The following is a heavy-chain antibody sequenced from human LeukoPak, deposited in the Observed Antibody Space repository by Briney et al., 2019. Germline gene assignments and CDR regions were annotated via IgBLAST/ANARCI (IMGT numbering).Heavy chain of an antibody. J-gene: IGHJ3*02. CDR2: IYYSGST. V-gene: IGHV4-30-4*08. Sequence: TLSLTCTVSGGPISSGDYYWSWIRQPPGKGLEWIGYIYYSGSTYYNPSLESRVTISVDTSKNQFSLKLSSVTAADTAVYYCARDRPLTYYYDRSGYSDAFDIWGQGKMVTVSS. D-gene: IGHD3-22*01. CDR1: GGPISSGDYY. CDR3: ARDRPLTYYYDRSGYSDAFDI.